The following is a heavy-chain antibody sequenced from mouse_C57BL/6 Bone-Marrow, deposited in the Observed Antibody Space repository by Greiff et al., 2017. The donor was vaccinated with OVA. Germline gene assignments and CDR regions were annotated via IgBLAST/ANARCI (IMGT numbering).Heavy chain of an antibody. Sequence: QVQLQQPGAELVMPGASVKLSCKASGYTFTSYWMHWVKQRPGQGLEWIGEIDPSDSYTNYHQKFKGKSTLTVDKSSSTAYMQLSSLTPEDSAVYYCARDDYDAWFAYWCQGTLVTVSA. D-gene: IGHD2-4*01. CDR1: GYTFTSYW. CDR3: ARDDYDAWFAY. CDR2: IDPSDSYT. V-gene: IGHV1-69*01. J-gene: IGHJ3*01.